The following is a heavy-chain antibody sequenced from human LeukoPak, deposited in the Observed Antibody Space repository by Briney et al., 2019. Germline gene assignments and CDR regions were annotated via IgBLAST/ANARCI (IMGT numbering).Heavy chain of an antibody. V-gene: IGHV4-59*01. D-gene: IGHD2-15*01. CDR1: GGSISSYY. Sequence: SETLSLTCTVSGGSISSYYWSWIRQPPGKGLEWIGYIYYSGSTNYNPSLKSRVTISVDTSKNQFSLKLSSVTAAGTAVYYCAESVVSVFAFDPWGREPWSPSPQ. CDR3: AESVVSVFAFDP. J-gene: IGHJ5*02. CDR2: IYYSGST.